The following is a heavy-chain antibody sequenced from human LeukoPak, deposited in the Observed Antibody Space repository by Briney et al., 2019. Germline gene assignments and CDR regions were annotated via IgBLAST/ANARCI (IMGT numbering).Heavy chain of an antibody. D-gene: IGHD3-22*01. V-gene: IGHV4-39*01. CDR2: IYYSGST. J-gene: IGHJ4*02. Sequence: SETLSLTCTVSGGSVKSGSYYWGWIRQPPGKALEWIGSIYYSGSTYYNPSLKSRVTMSVDTSKNQFSLSLSSLTAADTAVYYCARHIERSGYTVLDFWGQGTLVTVSS. CDR3: ARHIERSGYTVLDF. CDR1: GGSVKSGSYY.